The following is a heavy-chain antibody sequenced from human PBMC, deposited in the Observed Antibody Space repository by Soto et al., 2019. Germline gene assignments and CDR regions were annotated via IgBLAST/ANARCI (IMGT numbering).Heavy chain of an antibody. CDR1: GGSISSYY. J-gene: IGHJ3*02. D-gene: IGHD6-13*01. Sequence: PSETLSLTCTVSGGSISSYYWSWIRQPPGKGLEWIGYIYYSGSTNYNPSLKSRVTISVDTPKNQFSLKLSSVTAADTAVYYCARSKSGVLIAAAGLDAFDIWGQGTMVTVSS. CDR2: IYYSGST. V-gene: IGHV4-59*01. CDR3: ARSKSGVLIAAAGLDAFDI.